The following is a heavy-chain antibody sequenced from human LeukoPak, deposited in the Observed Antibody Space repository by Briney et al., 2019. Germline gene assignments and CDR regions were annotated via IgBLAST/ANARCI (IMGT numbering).Heavy chain of an antibody. V-gene: IGHV4-59*08. CDR3: VRRDPGWNYFDY. J-gene: IGHJ4*02. CDR2: IFYTGKN. Sequence: SDTLSLTYAVYGGSINSHYWGWIRQPPGKGLQWIGDIFYTGKNNYNPSLKSRVTISLDTSKDHLSLHLTSVLAADTAIYYCVRRDPGWNYFDYWGQGILVTVSS. CDR1: GGSINSHY. D-gene: IGHD6-19*01.